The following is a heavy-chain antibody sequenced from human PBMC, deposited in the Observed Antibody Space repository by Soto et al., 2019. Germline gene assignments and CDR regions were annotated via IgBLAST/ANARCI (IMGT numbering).Heavy chain of an antibody. CDR1: GYTFTSYG. D-gene: IGHD3-9*01. Sequence: GASVKVSCKASGYTFTSYGISWVRQAPGQGLEWMGWISAYNGNTNYAQKLQGRVTMTTDTSTSTAYMELRSLRSEDTAVYYCARAQQVLRYFDWLPDYYYYGMDVWGQGTTVTVSS. CDR3: ARAQQVLRYFDWLPDYYYYGMDV. V-gene: IGHV1-18*04. CDR2: ISAYNGNT. J-gene: IGHJ6*02.